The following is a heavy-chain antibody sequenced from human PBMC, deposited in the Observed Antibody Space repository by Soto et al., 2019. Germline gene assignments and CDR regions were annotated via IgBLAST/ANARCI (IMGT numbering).Heavy chain of an antibody. D-gene: IGHD3-3*01. CDR1: GGSISSSSYY. J-gene: IGHJ6*02. V-gene: IGHV4-39*01. CDR2: IYYSGST. Sequence: PSETLSLTCTVSGGSISSSSYYWGWIRQPPGKGLEWIGSIYYSGSTYYNPSLKSRVTISVDTSKNQFSLKLSSVTAADTAVYYCARIFGVVITSYYYYCGMDVWGQGTTVTVSS. CDR3: ARIFGVVITSYYYYCGMDV.